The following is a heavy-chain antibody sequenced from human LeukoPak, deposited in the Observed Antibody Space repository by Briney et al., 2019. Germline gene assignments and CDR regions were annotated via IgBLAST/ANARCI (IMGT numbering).Heavy chain of an antibody. Sequence: GGSLRLSCAASGFTVSSNYMSWVRQAPGKGLEWVSVIYSGGSTYYADSVKGRFTISRDNSKNTLYLQMNSLRAEDTAVYYCARVGAALDFDYWGQGTLVTVSS. V-gene: IGHV3-53*01. CDR2: IYSGGST. D-gene: IGHD6-6*01. J-gene: IGHJ4*02. CDR1: GFTVSSNY. CDR3: ARVGAALDFDY.